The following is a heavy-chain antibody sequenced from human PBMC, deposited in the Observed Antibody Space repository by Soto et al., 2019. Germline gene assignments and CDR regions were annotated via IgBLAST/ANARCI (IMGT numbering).Heavy chain of an antibody. V-gene: IGHV4-34*01. CDR3: ARGGCGGDCYLPNWFDP. Sequence: SETLSLTCAVYGGSFSGYYWTWIRQPPGTGLEWIGEINHSGSTNYNPSLKSRVTISVDTSKNQFSLKLTSVTAADTAVYYCARGGCGGDCYLPNWFDPWGQGTLVTVSS. CDR1: GGSFSGYY. D-gene: IGHD2-21*02. CDR2: INHSGST. J-gene: IGHJ5*02.